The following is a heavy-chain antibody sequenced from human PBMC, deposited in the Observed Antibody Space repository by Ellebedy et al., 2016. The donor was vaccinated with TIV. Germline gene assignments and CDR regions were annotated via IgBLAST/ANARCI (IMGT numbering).Heavy chain of an antibody. J-gene: IGHJ6*02. D-gene: IGHD6-6*01. CDR2: IYHSGST. CDR3: ASHLRPLGRYYYYYYGMDV. V-gene: IGHV4-30-2*02. Sequence: SETLSLXXAVSGGSISSGGYSWSWIRQPPGKGLEWIGYIYHSGSTYYNPSLKSRVTISVDRSKNQFSLKLSSVTAADTAVYYCASHLRPLGRYYYYYYGMDVWGQGTTVTVSS. CDR1: GGSISSGGYS.